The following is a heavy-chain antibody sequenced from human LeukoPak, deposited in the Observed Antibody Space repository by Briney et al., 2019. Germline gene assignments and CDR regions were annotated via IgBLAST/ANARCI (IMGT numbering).Heavy chain of an antibody. J-gene: IGHJ6*02. D-gene: IGHD3-10*01. CDR3: ARGPLWFGESRGLDYYYYYGMDV. V-gene: IGHV4-34*01. Sequence: SETLFLTCAVYGWSFSGYYWSWIRQPPGKGLEWIGEINHSGSTNYNPSLKSRVTISVDTSKNQFSLKLSSVTAADTAVYYCARGPLWFGESRGLDYYYYYGMDVWGQGTTVTVSS. CDR2: INHSGST. CDR1: GWSFSGYY.